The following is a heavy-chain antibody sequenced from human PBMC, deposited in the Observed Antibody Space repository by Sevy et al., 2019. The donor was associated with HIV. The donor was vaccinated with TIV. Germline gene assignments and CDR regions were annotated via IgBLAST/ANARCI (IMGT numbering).Heavy chain of an antibody. V-gene: IGHV3-30-3*01. CDR2: ISYDGSNK. CDR3: ARDSPTYYYDSSGSRGAFDI. Sequence: GGSLRLSCAASGFTFSSYAMHWVRQAPGKGLEWVAVISYDGSNKYYADSVKGRFTISRENSKNTLYLQMNSLRAEDTAVYYCARDSPTYYYDSSGSRGAFDIWGQGTMVTVSS. CDR1: GFTFSSYA. J-gene: IGHJ3*02. D-gene: IGHD3-22*01.